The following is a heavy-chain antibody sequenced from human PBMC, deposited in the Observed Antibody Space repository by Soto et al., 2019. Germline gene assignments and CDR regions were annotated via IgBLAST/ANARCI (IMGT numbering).Heavy chain of an antibody. Sequence: QVHLVQSGVEVKTPAASVKVSCQASGYTFFTYDISWVRQAPGQGREWMGWISTYSGDTKYAQKFQGRVTMTTDTSTTTAYLELRGLRSDDTAVYYCARHHGPTTSEKWFDPWGQGTLVTVSS. J-gene: IGHJ5*02. D-gene: IGHD5-12*01. V-gene: IGHV1-18*01. CDR1: GYTFFTYD. CDR3: ARHHGPTTSEKWFDP. CDR2: ISTYSGDT.